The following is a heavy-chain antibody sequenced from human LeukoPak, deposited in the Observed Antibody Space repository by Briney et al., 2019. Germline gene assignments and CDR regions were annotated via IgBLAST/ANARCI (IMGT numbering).Heavy chain of an antibody. J-gene: IGHJ4*02. Sequence: PSETLSLTCAVYGGSFSGYYWSWIRQPPGKGLEWIGEINHSGSTNYNPSLKSRVTISVDTSKNQFSLKLSSVTAADTAVYYCARGPRIAVAGTGGYFDYWGQGTRVTVSS. CDR3: ARGPRIAVAGTGGYFDY. CDR1: GGSFSGYY. V-gene: IGHV4-34*01. CDR2: INHSGST. D-gene: IGHD6-19*01.